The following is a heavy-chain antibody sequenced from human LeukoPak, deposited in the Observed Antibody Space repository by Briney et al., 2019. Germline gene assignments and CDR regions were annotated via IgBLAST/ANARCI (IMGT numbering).Heavy chain of an antibody. CDR3: ARDRDYYDSSGCFDY. Sequence: GRSLRLSCAASGFTFSSYAMHWVRQAPGKGLEWVAVISYDGSNKYYADSVKGRFTISRDNSKNTLYLQMNSLRAEDTAVYYCARDRDYYDSSGCFDYWGQGTLVTVSS. CDR2: ISYDGSNK. D-gene: IGHD3-22*01. V-gene: IGHV3-30-3*01. CDR1: GFTFSSYA. J-gene: IGHJ4*02.